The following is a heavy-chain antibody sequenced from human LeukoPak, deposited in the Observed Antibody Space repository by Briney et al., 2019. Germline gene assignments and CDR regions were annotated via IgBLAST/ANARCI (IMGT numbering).Heavy chain of an antibody. CDR2: INPNSGDT. Sequence: ASVKVSCKASGYTFTGYYMHWVRQAPGQGLEWMGWINPNSGDTNYSQKFQGRVSTTRDTSINTAYMELSRLTSDDTAVYYCARDLYSSGWTDAFDIWGQGTMVTVSS. V-gene: IGHV1-2*02. CDR1: GYTFTGYY. CDR3: ARDLYSSGWTDAFDI. J-gene: IGHJ3*02. D-gene: IGHD6-19*01.